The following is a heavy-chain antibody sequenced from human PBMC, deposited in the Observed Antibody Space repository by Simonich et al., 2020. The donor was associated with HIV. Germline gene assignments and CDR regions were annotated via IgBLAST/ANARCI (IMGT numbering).Heavy chain of an antibody. CDR1: GGSFSGYY. Sequence: QVQLQQWGAGLLKPSETLSLTCAVYGGSFSGYYWSWIRQPPGRGLEWIGEIKHSGSTNYNPSLKVRVTISVDTSKNQFSLKLGSVTAADTAVYYCARLTAGGLGEYFQHWGQGTLVTVSS. CDR3: ARLTAGGLGEYFQH. D-gene: IGHD6-13*01. J-gene: IGHJ1*01. CDR2: IKHSGST. V-gene: IGHV4-34*01.